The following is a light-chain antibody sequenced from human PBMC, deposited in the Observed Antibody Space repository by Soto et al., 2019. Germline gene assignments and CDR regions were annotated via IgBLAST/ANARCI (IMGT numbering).Light chain of an antibody. J-gene: IGKJ2*01. CDR1: QRVATQF. Sequence: DIVLTQSPGTLSLSPGETATLSCRASQRVATQFFTWSQQRPGQAPRVLIYGTSPRATGIPDRFSGSGSGTDFTFTISRLEPEDFAVYYCQQYTRSSGYTFGQGTKLEIK. V-gene: IGKV3-20*01. CDR2: GTS. CDR3: QQYTRSSGYT.